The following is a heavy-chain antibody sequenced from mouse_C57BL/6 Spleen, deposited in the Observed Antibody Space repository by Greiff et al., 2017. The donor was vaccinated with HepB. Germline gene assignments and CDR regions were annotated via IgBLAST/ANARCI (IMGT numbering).Heavy chain of an antibody. CDR1: GYAFSSYW. CDR2: IYPGDGDT. CDR3: ARSDYYVRGYFDV. J-gene: IGHJ1*03. Sequence: VKLMESGAELVKPGASVKISCKASGYAFSSYWMNWVKQRPGKGLEWIGQIYPGDGDTNYNGKFKGKATLTADKSSSTAYMQLSSLTSEDSAVYFCARSDYYVRGYFDVWGTGTTVTVSS. D-gene: IGHD1-1*01. V-gene: IGHV1-80*01.